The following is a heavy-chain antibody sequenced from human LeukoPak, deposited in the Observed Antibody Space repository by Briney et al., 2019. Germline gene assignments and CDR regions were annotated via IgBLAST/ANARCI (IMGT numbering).Heavy chain of an antibody. D-gene: IGHD2-2*02. CDR1: GGSFSGYY. CDR2: INHSGST. Sequence: PSETLSLTCAVYGGSFSGYYWSWIRQPPGKGLEWIGEINHSGSTNYNPSLKSRVTISVDTPKNQFSLKLSSVTAADTAVYYCARHKVDCSSTSCYMGPGYWGQGTLVTVSS. CDR3: ARHKVDCSSTSCYMGPGY. V-gene: IGHV4-34*01. J-gene: IGHJ4*02.